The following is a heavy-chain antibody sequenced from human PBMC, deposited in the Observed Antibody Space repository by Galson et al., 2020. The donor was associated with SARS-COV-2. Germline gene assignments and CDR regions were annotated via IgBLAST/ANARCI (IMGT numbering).Heavy chain of an antibody. CDR2: IYYTGST. CDR1: GDSIRGSY. J-gene: IGHJ4*02. Sequence: SETLSLTCTVSGDSIRGSYWHWIRQPPGKGLEWVGYIYYTGSTSYNPSLRSRLTTSVDTSKNQFSLKLRSVTAADTAVYYCARSNWSDQPFDFWGQGTMVTVSS. CDR3: ARSNWSDQPFDF. V-gene: IGHV4-59*01. D-gene: IGHD1-1*01.